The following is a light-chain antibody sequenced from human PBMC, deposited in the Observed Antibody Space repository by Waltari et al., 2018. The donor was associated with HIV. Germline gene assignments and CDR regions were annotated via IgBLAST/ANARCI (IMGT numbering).Light chain of an antibody. CDR2: AAS. J-gene: IGKJ4*01. CDR3: QQSYSTPLT. V-gene: IGKV1-39*01. CDR1: QSISSY. Sequence: DIQMTQSPSSLSASVGDRVTITCRASQSISSYLNWYQQKPGKAPKLLIYAASSLQSGVPLRFSVSGSGTDLTLTISSQQPEDFATHYWQQSYSTPLTFGGGTKVEIK.